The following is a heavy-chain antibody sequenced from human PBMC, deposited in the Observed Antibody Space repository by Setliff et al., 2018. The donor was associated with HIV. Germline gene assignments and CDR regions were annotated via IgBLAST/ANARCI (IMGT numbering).Heavy chain of an antibody. CDR2: ITHSGRT. V-gene: IGHV4-39*07. Sequence: PSETLSLTCTVSGGSISSGSYYWIWIRQPPGKGLEWIGEITHSGRTNYNPSLKSRVTISLDTSKNQFSLKLNSLTAADTAVYYCARSYCAADCAHNSPRGMDVWGQGTTVTVSS. CDR3: ARSYCAADCAHNSPRGMDV. D-gene: IGHD2-21*02. J-gene: IGHJ6*02. CDR1: GGSISSGSYY.